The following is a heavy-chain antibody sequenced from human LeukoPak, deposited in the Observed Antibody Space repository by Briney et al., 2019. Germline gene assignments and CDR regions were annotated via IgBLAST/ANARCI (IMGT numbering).Heavy chain of an antibody. J-gene: IGHJ5*02. Sequence: SETLSLTCTVSGGSISSYYWSWIRQPPGKGLEWIGCIYYSGSTNYNPSLESRVTISVDTSKNQFSLKLSSVTAADTAVYYCARKGPRHQGGWFDPWGQGTLVTVSS. CDR3: ARKGPRHQGGWFDP. D-gene: IGHD2-15*01. CDR2: IYYSGST. CDR1: GGSISSYY. V-gene: IGHV4-59*01.